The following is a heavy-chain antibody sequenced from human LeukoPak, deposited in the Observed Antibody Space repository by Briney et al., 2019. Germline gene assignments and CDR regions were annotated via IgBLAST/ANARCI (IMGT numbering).Heavy chain of an antibody. CDR2: IRYDGSNK. Sequence: GGSLRLSCAASGFTFSSYGMHWVRRAPGKGLEWVAFIRYDGSNKYYADSVKGRFTISRDNAKNSLYLQMNSLRAEDTAVYYCARARGYYDSSGYCYYWGQGTLVTVSS. D-gene: IGHD3-22*01. CDR3: ARARGYYDSSGYCYY. CDR1: GFTFSSYG. J-gene: IGHJ4*02. V-gene: IGHV3-30*02.